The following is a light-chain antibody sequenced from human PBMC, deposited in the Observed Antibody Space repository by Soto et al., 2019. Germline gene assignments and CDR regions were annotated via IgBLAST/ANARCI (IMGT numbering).Light chain of an antibody. V-gene: IGKV3-20*01. Sequence: EIVLTQSPGTLSLSPGERATLSCRASQSVSGSSLAWYQQKPGQAPRLLIYGASSRATGIPDRFSGSGSGTDFALTISRLGPEDFAVYYCQQYDSSPSSFTFGPGTKVDIK. J-gene: IGKJ3*01. CDR2: GAS. CDR3: QQYDSSPSSFT. CDR1: QSVSGSS.